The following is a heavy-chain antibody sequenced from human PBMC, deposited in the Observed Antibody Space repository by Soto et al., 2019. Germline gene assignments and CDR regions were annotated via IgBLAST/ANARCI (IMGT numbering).Heavy chain of an antibody. D-gene: IGHD1-26*01. J-gene: IGHJ5*02. CDR2: ISGSGGRT. CDR3: AKDLSGAGANLDWFDP. CDR1: GFTFSAYA. Sequence: PGGSLRLSCAASGFTFSAYAMSWVRQAPGKGLEWVSAISGSGGRTYYADSVKGRFTISRDNSKNTLYLQMNSLRAEDTAVYYCAKDLSGAGANLDWFDPWGQGTLVTVSS. V-gene: IGHV3-23*01.